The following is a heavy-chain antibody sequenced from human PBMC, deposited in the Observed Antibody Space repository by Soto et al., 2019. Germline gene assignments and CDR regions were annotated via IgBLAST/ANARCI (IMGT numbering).Heavy chain of an antibody. Sequence: PSETLSLTCAVSGFSISSGYFWGWIRQPPGKGPEWLGSIYHSGTTYYNPSVKGRVTISVDTSKNQFSLKMSSVTAADTAVYYCARDSSSYYWFDPWGQGTLVTVSS. J-gene: IGHJ5*02. D-gene: IGHD3-22*01. CDR3: ARDSSSYYWFDP. CDR1: GFSISSGYF. V-gene: IGHV4-38-2*02. CDR2: IYHSGTT.